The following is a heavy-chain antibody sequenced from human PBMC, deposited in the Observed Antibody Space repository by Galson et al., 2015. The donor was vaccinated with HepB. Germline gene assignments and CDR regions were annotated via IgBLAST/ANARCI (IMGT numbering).Heavy chain of an antibody. D-gene: IGHD2-2*01. CDR3: ARGGPYQLLLYYYYYGMDV. J-gene: IGHJ6*02. Sequence: SVKVSCKASGYTFTSYDINWVRQATGQGLEWMGWMNPNSGNTGYAQKFQGRVTMTRNTSTSTAYMELSSLRSEDTAVYYCARGGPYQLLLYYYYYGMDVWGQGTTVTVSS. CDR2: MNPNSGNT. CDR1: GYTFTSYD. V-gene: IGHV1-8*01.